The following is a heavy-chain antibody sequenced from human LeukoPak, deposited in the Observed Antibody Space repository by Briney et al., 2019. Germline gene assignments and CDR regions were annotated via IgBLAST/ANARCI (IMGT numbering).Heavy chain of an antibody. CDR3: ATTFWDIVVVVAAVDY. V-gene: IGHV4-59*04. D-gene: IGHD2-15*01. CDR1: GGSINAYY. Sequence: SETLSLTCTVSGGSINAYYWSWIRQPPGKGPEWIGYVYHSGSTYYNPSLKSRVTISVDTSKNQFSLKLSSVTAADTAVYYCATTFWDIVVVVAAVDYWGQGTLVTVSS. J-gene: IGHJ4*02. CDR2: VYHSGST.